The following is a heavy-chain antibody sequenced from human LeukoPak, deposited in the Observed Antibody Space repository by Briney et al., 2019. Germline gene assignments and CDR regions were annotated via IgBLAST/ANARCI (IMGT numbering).Heavy chain of an antibody. CDR2: INSDGSST. CDR1: GFTFSSYC. Sequence: QPGGSLRLSCTASGFTFSSYCMHWVRHAPGRGLVWVSRINSDGSSTSYAASVKGRFTISRDNAKNTLYLQMNSLRAEDTAMYYCARADRPNWYFDLWGRGTLVTVSS. CDR3: ARADRPNWYFDL. J-gene: IGHJ2*01. V-gene: IGHV3-74*01.